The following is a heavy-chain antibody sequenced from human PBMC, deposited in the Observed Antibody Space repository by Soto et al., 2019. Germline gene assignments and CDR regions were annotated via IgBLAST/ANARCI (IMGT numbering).Heavy chain of an antibody. V-gene: IGHV3-23*01. Sequence: EVQVSESGGGLVQPGGSLRLSCATSGFTFSHYPMNWVRQAPGKGLEWVSGISAGGDRTYYADSVKGRFTIFRDNSKNSVSLQMNSLRVEDTALYYCERRVWGQGTLVTVSS. CDR2: ISAGGDRT. CDR1: GFTFSHYP. CDR3: ERRV. J-gene: IGHJ4*02.